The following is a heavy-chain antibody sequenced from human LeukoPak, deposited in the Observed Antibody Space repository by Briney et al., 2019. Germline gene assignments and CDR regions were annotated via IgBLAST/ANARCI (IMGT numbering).Heavy chain of an antibody. J-gene: IGHJ6*02. CDR1: GFTVSSSS. V-gene: IGHV3-66*01. Sequence: GGSLKLSCAASGFTVSSSSMNWVRLGPGKGLEWVSVISSDGNTYYADSVKGRFTISRDNSRNTLSLQMHGLRADDTAVYYCARGQEQFSSPWQWGPRRKNFYYYGMDVWGQGTTVTVSS. CDR2: ISSDGNT. D-gene: IGHD6-19*01. CDR3: ARGQEQFSSPWQWGPRRKNFYYYGMDV.